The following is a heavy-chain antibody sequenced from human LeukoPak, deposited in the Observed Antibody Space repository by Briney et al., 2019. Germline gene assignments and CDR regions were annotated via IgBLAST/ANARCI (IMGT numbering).Heavy chain of an antibody. CDR3: ASRTNGYNPGGFYYYYMDV. D-gene: IGHD5-24*01. CDR2: IYSGGST. CDR1: GFTVSSNY. Sequence: PGGSLRLSCAASGFTVSSNYMSWVRQAPGKGLEWVSVIYSGGSTYYADSVKGRFTISRDNSKNTLYLQMNSLRAEDTAVYYCASRTNGYNPGGFYYYYMDVWGKGTTVTISS. J-gene: IGHJ6*03. V-gene: IGHV3-53*01.